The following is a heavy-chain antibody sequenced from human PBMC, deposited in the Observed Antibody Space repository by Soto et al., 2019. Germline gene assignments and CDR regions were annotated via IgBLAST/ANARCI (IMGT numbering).Heavy chain of an antibody. Sequence: QLQLQESGSGLVKPSQTLSLTCAVSGGSISSGGYSWSWIRQPPGKGPEYIGYIYQSGGTYYNPSLKSRVTISVDRSKNQFSLKLSSVTAADTAVYYCARVRSGWGIDYWGQGTLVTVSS. V-gene: IGHV4-30-2*01. D-gene: IGHD6-19*01. CDR2: IYQSGGT. CDR3: ARVRSGWGIDY. J-gene: IGHJ4*02. CDR1: GGSISSGGYS.